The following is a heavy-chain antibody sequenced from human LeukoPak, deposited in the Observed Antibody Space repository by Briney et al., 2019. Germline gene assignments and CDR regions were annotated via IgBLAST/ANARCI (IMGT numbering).Heavy chain of an antibody. D-gene: IGHD3-3*01. V-gene: IGHV4-59*01. Sequence: SETLSLTCTVSGGSTSSYYWSWIRQPPGKGLEWIGYIYYSGSTNYNPSLKSRVTISVDTSKNQLSLKLSSVTAADTAVYYCARALEDYGMDVWGQGTTVTVSS. CDR1: GGSTSSYY. J-gene: IGHJ6*02. CDR2: IYYSGST. CDR3: ARALEDYGMDV.